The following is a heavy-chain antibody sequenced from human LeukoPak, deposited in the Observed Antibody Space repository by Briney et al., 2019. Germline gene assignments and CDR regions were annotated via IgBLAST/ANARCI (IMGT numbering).Heavy chain of an antibody. V-gene: IGHV3-7*01. J-gene: IGHJ3*02. CDR1: GFTFRSYW. CDR2: INQHGSEK. Sequence: GGSLRLSCTASGFTFRSYWMSWVRQASGKGLEWVANINQHGSEKYYVDSVKGRLTISRDNAKNSLFLQLNSLRAEDTAVYYCARNVDAFDIWGQGTMVTVSS. CDR3: ARNVDAFDI.